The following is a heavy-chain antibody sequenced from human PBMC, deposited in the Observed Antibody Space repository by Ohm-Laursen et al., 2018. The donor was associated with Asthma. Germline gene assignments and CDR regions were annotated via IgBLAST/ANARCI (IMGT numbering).Heavy chain of an antibody. CDR3: AKGGSSSWYEMDV. CDR2: INSDGRNT. V-gene: IGHV3-74*01. D-gene: IGHD6-13*01. Sequence: SLRLSCTASGFTFTTFWMHWVRQAPGKGLVWVSRINSDGRNTIYADSVKGRFTISRDNSKNTLYLQMNSLRAEDTAVYYCAKGGSSSWYEMDVWGQGTTVTVSS. CDR1: GFTFTTFW. J-gene: IGHJ6*02.